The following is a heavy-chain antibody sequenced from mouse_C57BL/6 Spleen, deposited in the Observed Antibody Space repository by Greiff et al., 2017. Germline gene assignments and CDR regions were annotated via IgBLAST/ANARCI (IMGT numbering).Heavy chain of an antibody. CDR3: ARGGTWYFDY. CDR1: GFTFSSYA. D-gene: IGHD4-1*01. CDR2: ISAGGSYT. Sequence: EVKLMESGGGLVKPGGSLKLSCAASGFTFSSYAMSWVRQTPEKRLEWVATISAGGSYTYYPDNVKGRFTISRDNAKNNLYLQVSHLKSEDTAMYYCARGGTWYFDYWGQGTTLTVSS. J-gene: IGHJ2*01. V-gene: IGHV5-4*03.